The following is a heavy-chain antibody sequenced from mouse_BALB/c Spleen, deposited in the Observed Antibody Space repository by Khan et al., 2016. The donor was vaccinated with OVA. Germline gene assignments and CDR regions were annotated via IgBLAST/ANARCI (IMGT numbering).Heavy chain of an antibody. D-gene: IGHD1-1*01. CDR1: GYSITSDYA. Sequence: EVQLQESGPGLVKPSQSLSLTCTVTGYSITSDYAWNWLRQFPGNKLEWMGYISYSGRTSYNPSLKSRISITRDTSKNQFFQQLNSVTTEDTATXYCARSVTITTVVATDFDYWGQGTTLTVSS. CDR3: ARSVTITTVVATDFDY. CDR2: ISYSGRT. J-gene: IGHJ2*01. V-gene: IGHV3-2*02.